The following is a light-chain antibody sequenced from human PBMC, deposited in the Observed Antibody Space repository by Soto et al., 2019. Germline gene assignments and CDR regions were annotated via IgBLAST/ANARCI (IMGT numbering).Light chain of an antibody. CDR1: SSDVGYYDY. V-gene: IGLV2-14*01. J-gene: IGLJ2*01. CDR3: SSYSDTSTFVV. Sequence: QSALTQPPSASGFPGQSVTISCTGTSSDVGYYDYVSWYQQHPGKAPKLVIYDVINRPSGVSNRFSGSKSGNTASLTISGLQAEDEADYYCSSYSDTSTFVVFGGGTKVTVL. CDR2: DVI.